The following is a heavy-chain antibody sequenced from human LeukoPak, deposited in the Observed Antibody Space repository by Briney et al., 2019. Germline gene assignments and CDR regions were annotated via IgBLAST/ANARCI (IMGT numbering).Heavy chain of an antibody. CDR2: IYSGGST. CDR3: ARESPGSAGNFDY. CDR1: GFTVITKY. J-gene: IGHJ4*02. D-gene: IGHD2-15*01. Sequence: ESGGSLRLSCAASGFTVITKYMSWVRQAPGKGLEWVSVIYSGGSTYYADSVKGRFTISRDNSKNTLYLQMNSLRAEDTAVYYCARESPGSAGNFDYWGQGTLVTVSS. V-gene: IGHV3-53*01.